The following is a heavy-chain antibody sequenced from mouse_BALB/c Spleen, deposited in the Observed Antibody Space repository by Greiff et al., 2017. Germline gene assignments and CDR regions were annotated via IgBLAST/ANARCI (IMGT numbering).Heavy chain of an antibody. J-gene: IGHJ4*01. CDR3: ARDYYDYDDGAMDY. V-gene: IGHV7-3*02. CDR1: GFTFTDYY. CDR2: IRNKANGYTT. D-gene: IGHD2-4*01. Sequence: EVQLVESGGGLVQPGGSLRLSCATSGFTFTDYYMSWVRQPPGKALEWLGFIRNKANGYTTEYSASVKGRFTISRDNSQSILYLQMNTLRAEDSATYYCARDYYDYDDGAMDYWGQGTSVTVSS.